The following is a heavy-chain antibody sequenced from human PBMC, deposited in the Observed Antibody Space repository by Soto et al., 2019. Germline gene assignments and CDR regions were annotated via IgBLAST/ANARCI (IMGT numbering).Heavy chain of an antibody. J-gene: IGHJ3*02. CDR1: KFTFSTYA. Sequence: PGGSLRLSCAASKFTFSTYAMTWVRQAPGKGLEWVSTILVGGSTHYEDAVKGRFTISRDTSKNTVYLQMNSLTAGDTAVYYCAKATATSGGAFEIYGQGTMVTVSS. CDR3: AKATATSGGAFEI. D-gene: IGHD1-1*01. V-gene: IGHV3-23*01. CDR2: ILVGGST.